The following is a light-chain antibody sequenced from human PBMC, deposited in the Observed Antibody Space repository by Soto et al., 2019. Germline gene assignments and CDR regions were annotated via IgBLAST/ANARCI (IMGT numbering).Light chain of an antibody. CDR1: QSISNY. Sequence: DIPMTQSPSSLSASVGDRVTITCRASQSISNYLNWYQQKPGKAPKLLIYAASSLQSGVPSRFSGSGSGTDFTLTISSLQPEDFATYYCQQRYSSITFGQGTRLQIK. J-gene: IGKJ5*01. V-gene: IGKV1-39*01. CDR2: AAS. CDR3: QQRYSSIT.